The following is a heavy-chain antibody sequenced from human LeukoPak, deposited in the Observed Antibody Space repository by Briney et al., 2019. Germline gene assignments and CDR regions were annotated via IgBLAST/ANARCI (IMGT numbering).Heavy chain of an antibody. Sequence: GGSLRLSCAASGFSFSDYAMSWVRQAPGKGPEWVSGISGSGASRYYEDSVKGRFTISRDNAKNTLYLQMNSLSAEDTAVYYCAKVKITMIVVVVTTNGFFDYWGQGTPVTVSS. D-gene: IGHD3-22*01. CDR2: ISGSGASR. CDR1: GFSFSDYA. CDR3: AKVKITMIVVVVTTNGFFDY. V-gene: IGHV3-23*01. J-gene: IGHJ4*02.